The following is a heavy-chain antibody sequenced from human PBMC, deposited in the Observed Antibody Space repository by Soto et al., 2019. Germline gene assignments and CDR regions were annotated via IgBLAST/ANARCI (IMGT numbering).Heavy chain of an antibody. CDR1: GFTFSSSW. V-gene: IGHV3-7*03. J-gene: IGHJ3*02. D-gene: IGHD6-13*01. Sequence: PGGSLRLSCVASGFTFSSSWLAWARQTPGKGLEWVGNMKQDGSEKYYMDYVKGRFTISRDNAKNSLYLQMNSLRAEDTAVYYCATIEAVAFHIWGQGTMVTVSS. CDR3: ATIEAVAFHI. CDR2: MKQDGSEK.